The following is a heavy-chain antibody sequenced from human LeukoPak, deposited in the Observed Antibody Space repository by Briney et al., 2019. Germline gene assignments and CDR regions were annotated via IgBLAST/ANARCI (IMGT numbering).Heavy chain of an antibody. CDR1: GYTFTDYF. V-gene: IGHV1-2*02. CDR3: ARDRSRVLDY. CDR2: MNPNSGGA. J-gene: IGHJ4*02. D-gene: IGHD2-8*02. Sequence: ASVKVSCESSGYTFTDYFIHWVRQAPGQGLEWMGWMNPNSGGANFAQKFQGRVTMARDTSISTAYMELKWLRSDDTAVYYCARDRSRVLDYWGQGTQVTVSS.